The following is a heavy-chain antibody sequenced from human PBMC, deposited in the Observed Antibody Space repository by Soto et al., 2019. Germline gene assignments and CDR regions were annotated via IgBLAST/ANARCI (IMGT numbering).Heavy chain of an antibody. CDR3: ATALVYQLFEKRFDY. J-gene: IGHJ4*02. Sequence: ASVKVSCKVSGYTLTELSMHWVRQAPGKGLEWMGGFDPEDGETIYAQKFQGRVTMTEDTSTDTAYMELSGLRSEDTAVYYCATALVYQLFEKRFDYWGQGTLVTVSS. D-gene: IGHD6-19*01. CDR1: GYTLTELS. CDR2: FDPEDGET. V-gene: IGHV1-24*01.